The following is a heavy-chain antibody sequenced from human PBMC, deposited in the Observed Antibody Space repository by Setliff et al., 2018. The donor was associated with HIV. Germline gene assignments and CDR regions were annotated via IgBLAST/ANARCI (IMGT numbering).Heavy chain of an antibody. CDR3: ARDRLTYYFDY. Sequence: SETLSLTCTVSGGSINTYYWSWIRQPAGKGLEWIWRFYTSGSTNYNPSLKSRVTMSVDTSKNQFSLKLSSVTAADTAAYYCARDRLTYYFDYWGQGILVTVSS. CDR1: GGSINTYY. CDR2: FYTSGST. J-gene: IGHJ4*02. V-gene: IGHV4-4*07. D-gene: IGHD3-22*01.